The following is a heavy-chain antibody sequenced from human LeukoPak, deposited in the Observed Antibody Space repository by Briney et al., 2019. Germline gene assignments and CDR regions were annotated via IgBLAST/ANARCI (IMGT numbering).Heavy chain of an antibody. CDR3: ATEPFIGGNFDY. CDR2: ISAYNGNT. Sequence: ASVKVSCKASGYTFTSYGISWVRQAPGQGLEWMGWISAYNGNTNYAQKLQGRVTMTTDTSTSTAYMELRSLRSDDTAVYYCATEPFIGGNFDYWGQGTLVTVSS. D-gene: IGHD1-14*01. J-gene: IGHJ4*02. V-gene: IGHV1-18*01. CDR1: GYTFTSYG.